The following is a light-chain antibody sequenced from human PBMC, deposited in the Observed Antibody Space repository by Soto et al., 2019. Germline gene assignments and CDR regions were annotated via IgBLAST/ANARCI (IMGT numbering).Light chain of an antibody. Sequence: EIVLTQSPGTLSLSPGERATLSCRASQSVSSSYLAWYQQKPGQAPRLLIYRASTRATGVPARFSGSGSGTEFTLTISSLQSEDFAFYYCQQYNNWPPVTFGGGTKVEIK. CDR2: RAS. CDR1: QSVSSSY. J-gene: IGKJ4*01. CDR3: QQYNNWPPVT. V-gene: IGKV3-15*01.